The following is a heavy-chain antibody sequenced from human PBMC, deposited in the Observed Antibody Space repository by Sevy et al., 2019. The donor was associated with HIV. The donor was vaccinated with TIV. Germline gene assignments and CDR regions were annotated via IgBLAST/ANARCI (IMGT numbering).Heavy chain of an antibody. CDR1: GGSISSSSYY. CDR2: IYYSGST. Sequence: SETRSLTCTVSGGSISSSSYYWGWIRQPPGKGLEWIGSIYYSGSTYYNPSLKSRVTISVDTSKNQFSLKLSSVTAADTAVYYCARHRDYYDSSGYYYLMNAFDIWGQGTMVTVSS. CDR3: ARHRDYYDSSGYYYLMNAFDI. J-gene: IGHJ3*02. V-gene: IGHV4-39*01. D-gene: IGHD3-22*01.